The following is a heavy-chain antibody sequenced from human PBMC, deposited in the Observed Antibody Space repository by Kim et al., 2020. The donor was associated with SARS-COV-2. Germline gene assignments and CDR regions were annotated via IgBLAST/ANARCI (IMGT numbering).Heavy chain of an antibody. V-gene: IGHV3-49*04. Sequence: GGSLRLSCTASGFTFGDYAMSWVRQAPGKGLEWVGFIRSKAYGGTTEYAASVKGRFTISRDDSKSIAYLQMNSLKTEDTAVYYCTREEYSSSWGYYGMDVWGQGTTVTVSS. CDR2: IRSKAYGGTT. D-gene: IGHD6-13*01. CDR3: TREEYSSSWGYYGMDV. CDR1: GFTFGDYA. J-gene: IGHJ6*01.